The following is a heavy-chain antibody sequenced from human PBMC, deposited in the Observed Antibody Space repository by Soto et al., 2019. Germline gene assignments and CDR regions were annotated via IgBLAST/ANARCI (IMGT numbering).Heavy chain of an antibody. V-gene: IGHV4-39*01. CDR3: ATTYYFGSGSAY. J-gene: IGHJ4*02. CDR1: GGSISSSSYY. D-gene: IGHD3-10*01. CDR2: IYHSGST. Sequence: QLQLQESGPGLVKPSETLSLTCTVSGGSISSSSYYWGWIRQPPGKGLEWIGSIYHSGSTYYNPSLKSRVTISVDTSKNQFSLQLSSVTAADTAVYYCATTYYFGSGSAYWGQGTLVTVSS.